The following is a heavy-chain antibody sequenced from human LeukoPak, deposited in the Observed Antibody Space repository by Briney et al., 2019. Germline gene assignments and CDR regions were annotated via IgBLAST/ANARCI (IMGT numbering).Heavy chain of an antibody. CDR3: AKVADLNYFDY. CDR2: ISGSGGST. CDR1: GFTFNTYT. V-gene: IGHV3-23*01. J-gene: IGHJ4*02. D-gene: IGHD2-21*01. Sequence: GGSLRLSCAASGFTFNTYTMYWVRQAPGKGLEWVSAISGSGGSTYYADSVKGRFTISRDNSKNTLYLQMNSLRAEDTAVYYCAKVADLNYFDYWGQGTLVTVSS.